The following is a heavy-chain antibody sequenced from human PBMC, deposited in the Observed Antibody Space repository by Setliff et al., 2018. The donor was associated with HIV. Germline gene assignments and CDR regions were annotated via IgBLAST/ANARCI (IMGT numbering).Heavy chain of an antibody. D-gene: IGHD3-3*01. V-gene: IGHV3-30*04. CDR1: GFSFNNYV. J-gene: IGHJ3*02. CDR2: ISYDGSDI. Sequence: GGSLRLSCAASGFSFNNYVMHWVRHAPGKGLEWAAVISYDGSDIYYADSVKGRFTISRENSKNTLYLQMNSLRPEDTAVYYCARAFGYYDFWSGYSGDEFDIWGQGTTVTVSS. CDR3: ARAFGYYDFWSGYSGDEFDI.